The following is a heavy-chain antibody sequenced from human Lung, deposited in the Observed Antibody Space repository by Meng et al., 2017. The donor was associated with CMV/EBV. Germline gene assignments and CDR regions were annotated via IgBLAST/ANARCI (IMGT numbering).Heavy chain of an antibody. J-gene: IGHJ3*02. D-gene: IGHD3-16*01. CDR1: GFTFSGYS. CDR3: ARGYTGGELAAAFDI. V-gene: IGHV3-21*01. Sequence: GESLKISCAASGFTFSGYSMHWVRQAPGKGLEWVSSIRISRAYMLYVDSVKGRFTISRDNAKNSLYLQINSLRAEDTAVYYCARGYTGGELAAAFDIWAQGQWSPAPQ. CDR2: IRISRAYM.